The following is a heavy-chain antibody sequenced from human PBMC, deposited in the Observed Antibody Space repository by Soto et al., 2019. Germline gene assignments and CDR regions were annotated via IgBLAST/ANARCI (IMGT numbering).Heavy chain of an antibody. Sequence: ASVKVSCKASGYTFTNYAMHWVRQAPGQRLEWIGWINAGNGNTKYSQKFQGRVTITRDTSASTAYMELSSLRSEDTAVYYCARDSGYSSSWSFDYWGQGTLVTVS. V-gene: IGHV1-3*01. D-gene: IGHD6-13*01. CDR1: GYTFTNYA. J-gene: IGHJ4*02. CDR3: ARDSGYSSSWSFDY. CDR2: INAGNGNT.